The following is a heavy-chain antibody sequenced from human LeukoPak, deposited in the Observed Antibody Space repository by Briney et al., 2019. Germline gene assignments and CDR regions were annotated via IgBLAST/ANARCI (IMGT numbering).Heavy chain of an antibody. V-gene: IGHV3-48*04. D-gene: IGHD1-26*01. Sequence: SCKVSGYIVTKLSIHWVRQAPGKGLEWLSYISDDSSTIYYADSVNGRFTISRDNAKNSLYLQMNSLRAEDTAVYYCARGYSGTYPNVWGQGTMVTVSS. CDR2: ISDDSSTI. J-gene: IGHJ3*01. CDR3: ARGYSGTYPNV. CDR1: GYIVTKLS.